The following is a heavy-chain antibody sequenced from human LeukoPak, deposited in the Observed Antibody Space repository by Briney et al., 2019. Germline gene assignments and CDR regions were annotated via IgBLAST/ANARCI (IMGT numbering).Heavy chain of an antibody. J-gene: IGHJ5*02. CDR2: ISSDGTSR. D-gene: IGHD5-18*01. CDR1: GYSFSTYW. CDR3: ARVSAMVSVSWFDP. Sequence: PGGSLRLSCEASGYSFSTYWMHWVRQAPGEGLMWVSRISSDGTSRTYADSVKGRFTISRDNAKNSLYLQMNSLRAEDTAVYYCARVSAMVSVSWFDPWGQGTLVTVSS. V-gene: IGHV3-74*03.